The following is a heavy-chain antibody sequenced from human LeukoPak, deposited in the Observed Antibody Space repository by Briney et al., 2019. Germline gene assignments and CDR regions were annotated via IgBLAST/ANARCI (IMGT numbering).Heavy chain of an antibody. CDR2: MSYVGIT. Sequence: KPSETLSLTCTVSGDSISSTTYWWGWIRQSPGKGLEWIGSMSYVGITSYNPSLKSRATISVDTSKNQFSLMLSPVTAADTAVYYCTRLPLDYSLDHWGQGTPVSVSS. V-gene: IGHV4-39*01. J-gene: IGHJ4*02. CDR3: TRLPLDYSLDH. CDR1: GDSISSTTYW. D-gene: IGHD4-11*01.